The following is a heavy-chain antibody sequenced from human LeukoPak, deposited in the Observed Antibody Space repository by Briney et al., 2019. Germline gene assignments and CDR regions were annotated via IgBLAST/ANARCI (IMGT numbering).Heavy chain of an antibody. CDR1: GFTFSSYA. Sequence: PGGSLRLSCAASGFTFSSYAMHWVRQAPGKGLEWVAVISYDGSNKYYADSVKGRFTISRDNSKNTLYLQMNSLRAEDTAVYYCARGSIPYYYCYGMDVWGQGTTVTVSS. V-gene: IGHV3-30-3*01. CDR3: ARGSIPYYYCYGMDV. J-gene: IGHJ6*02. D-gene: IGHD2-21*01. CDR2: ISYDGSNK.